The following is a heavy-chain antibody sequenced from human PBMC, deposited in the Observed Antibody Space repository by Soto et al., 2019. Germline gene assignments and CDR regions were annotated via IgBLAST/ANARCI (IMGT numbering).Heavy chain of an antibody. CDR1: GYTFTSYY. V-gene: IGHV1-46*03. D-gene: IGHD3-3*01. J-gene: IGHJ4*02. CDR3: ARSRPAYYDFWSGNIDY. Sequence: GASVKVSCKASGYTFTSYYMHWVRQAPGQGLEWMGIINPSGGSTSYAQKFQGRVTMTRDTSTSTVYMELSSLRSEDTAVYYCARSRPAYYDFWSGNIDYWGQGTLVTVSS. CDR2: INPSGGST.